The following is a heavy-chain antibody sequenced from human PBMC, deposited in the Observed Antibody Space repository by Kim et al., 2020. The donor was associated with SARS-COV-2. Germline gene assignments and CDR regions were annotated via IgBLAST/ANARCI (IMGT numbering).Heavy chain of an antibody. CDR3: ARVKRSSSWYGGFDY. CDR2: IKQDGSEK. V-gene: IGHV3-7*03. D-gene: IGHD6-13*01. J-gene: IGHJ4*02. CDR1: GFTFSSYW. Sequence: GGSLRLSCAASGFTFSSYWMSWVRQAPGKGLEWVANIKQDGSEKYYVDSVKGRFTISRDNAKNSLYLQMNSLRAEDTAVYYCARVKRSSSWYGGFDYWGQGTLVTVSS.